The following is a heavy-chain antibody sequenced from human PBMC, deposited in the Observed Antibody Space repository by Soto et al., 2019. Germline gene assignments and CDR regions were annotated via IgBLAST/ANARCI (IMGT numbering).Heavy chain of an antibody. CDR3: ARVGSGSYYEGAFDI. CDR1: GYSFTSYW. Sequence: GESLKISCKGSGYSFTSYWIGWVRQMPGKGLEWMGIIYPGDSDTRYSPSFQGQVTVSADKSISTAYLQWSSLKASDTAMYYCARVGSGSYYEGAFDIWGQGTMVTVSS. CDR2: IYPGDSDT. V-gene: IGHV5-51*01. J-gene: IGHJ3*02. D-gene: IGHD3-10*01.